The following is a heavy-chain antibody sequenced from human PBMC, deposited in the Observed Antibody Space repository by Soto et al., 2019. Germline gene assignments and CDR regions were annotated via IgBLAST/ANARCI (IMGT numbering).Heavy chain of an antibody. Sequence: QVQLVQSGAEMKKPGSSVKVSCQSSGGTFNTYAMNWVRQAPGQGPEWMGDISPMFGAANYAPKFQGRVTITADESTGTSYMQLSSLTSEATALYVCAREVQVHTPAFGYWGQGTLVTVSS. V-gene: IGHV1-69*19. J-gene: IGHJ4*02. CDR1: GGTFNTYA. D-gene: IGHD3-10*01. CDR2: ISPMFGAA. CDR3: AREVQVHTPAFGY.